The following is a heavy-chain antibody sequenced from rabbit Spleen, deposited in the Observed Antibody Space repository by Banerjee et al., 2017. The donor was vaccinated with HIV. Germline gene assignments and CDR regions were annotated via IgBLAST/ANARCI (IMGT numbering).Heavy chain of an antibody. Sequence: QSLEKSGGGLVKPGASLTLTCKASGFSFSSNDYICWVRQAPGKGLEWIACTAGGRSSFTYYASWATGRFTISRTSSTTVTLQMTSLTAADTATYFCARDLAGVIGWNFCLWGQGTLVTVS. V-gene: IGHV1S40*01. CDR3: ARDLAGVIGWNFCL. J-gene: IGHJ4*01. CDR2: TAGGRSSFT. D-gene: IGHD4-1*01. CDR1: GFSFSSNDY.